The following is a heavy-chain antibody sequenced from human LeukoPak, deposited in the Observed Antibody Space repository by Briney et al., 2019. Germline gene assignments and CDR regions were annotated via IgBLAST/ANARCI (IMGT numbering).Heavy chain of an antibody. CDR1: GFTFSSSW. Sequence: PGGSLRLSCAASGFTFSSSWMSWVRQAPGKGLEWVANIKQDGSEKYYVGSVKGRFTISRDNAKNSLYLQMNSLRAEDTAVYYCARDEQLAVDYWGQGTLVTVSS. D-gene: IGHD6-13*01. CDR2: IKQDGSEK. CDR3: ARDEQLAVDY. J-gene: IGHJ4*02. V-gene: IGHV3-7*01.